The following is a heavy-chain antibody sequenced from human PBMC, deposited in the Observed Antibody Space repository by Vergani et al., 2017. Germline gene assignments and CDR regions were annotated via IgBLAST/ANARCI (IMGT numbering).Heavy chain of an antibody. CDR2: INHSGST. Sequence: QVQLQQWGAGLLKPSETLSLTCAVYGGSFSGYYWSWIRQPPGKGLEWIGEINHSGSTNYNPSLKSRVTISVDTSKHQFSLKLSSVTAADTAVYYCARGAKPDYWGQGTLVTVSS. V-gene: IGHV4-34*01. J-gene: IGHJ4*02. CDR1: GGSFSGYY. CDR3: ARGAKPDY.